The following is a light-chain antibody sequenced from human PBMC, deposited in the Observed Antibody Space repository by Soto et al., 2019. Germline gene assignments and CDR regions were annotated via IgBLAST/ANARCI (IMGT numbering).Light chain of an antibody. J-gene: IGKJ1*01. CDR2: GAS. V-gene: IGKV3-15*01. CDR3: HQYHYWWT. CDR1: QSVSGH. Sequence: MTQSPSTLSGSVGDRVTITFRASQSVSGHLAWYQQKPGQAPRLIISGASTRATGIPARFSGSGSGTEFTLTISSLQSEDFAVYYCHQYHYWWTFGQGTKVDIK.